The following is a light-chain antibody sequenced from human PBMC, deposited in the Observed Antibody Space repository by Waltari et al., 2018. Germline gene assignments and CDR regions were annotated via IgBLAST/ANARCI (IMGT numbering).Light chain of an antibody. J-gene: IGKJ4*01. CDR1: QNIFYNFNTKHY. CDR3: QQYFDTPLT. CDR2: WAS. Sequence: DIVMTQSPNSLAVSLGERATVNCSSSQNIFYNFNTKHYLVWYQHKPGQPPRLLIYWASTRESGVPDRFSASGSGTDFTLTITNLQAEDAAVYYCQQYFDTPLTFGGGTRVEIK. V-gene: IGKV4-1*01.